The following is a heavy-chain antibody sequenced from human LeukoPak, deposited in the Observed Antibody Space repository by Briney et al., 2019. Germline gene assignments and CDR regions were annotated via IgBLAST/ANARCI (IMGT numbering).Heavy chain of an antibody. J-gene: IGHJ4*02. Sequence: SETLSLTCSVSGGSISSYYWSWIRQPPGKGLEWIGYIYYSGSTNYNPSLKSRVTISVDTSKNQFSLILSSVTAADTAVYYCARHKGTTSSGYYPYWGQGTLVTVSS. D-gene: IGHD3-22*01. V-gene: IGHV4-59*08. CDR3: ARHKGTTSSGYYPY. CDR2: IYYSGST. CDR1: GGSISSYY.